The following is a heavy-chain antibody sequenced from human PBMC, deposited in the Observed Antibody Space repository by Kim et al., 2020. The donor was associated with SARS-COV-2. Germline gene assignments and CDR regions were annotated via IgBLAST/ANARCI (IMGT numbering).Heavy chain of an antibody. V-gene: IGHV3-48*04. Sequence: GGSLRLSCAASGFTFSSYSMNWVRQAPGKGLEWVSYISSSSSTIYYADSVKGRFTISRDNAKNSLYLQMNSLRAEDTAVYYCARDWMPASGVTGSYFDYWGQGTLVTVSS. CDR2: ISSSSSTI. CDR3: ARDWMPASGVTGSYFDY. J-gene: IGHJ4*02. D-gene: IGHD1-26*01. CDR1: GFTFSSYS.